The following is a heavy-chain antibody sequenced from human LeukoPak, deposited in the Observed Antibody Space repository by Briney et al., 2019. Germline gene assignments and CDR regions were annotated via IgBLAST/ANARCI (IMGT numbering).Heavy chain of an antibody. CDR2: IYYSGST. CDR1: GGSISSSSHY. Sequence: PSETLSLTCTVSGGSISSSSHYWGWIRQPPGKGLEWIGSIYYSGSTYYNPSLKSRVTISVDTSKNQLSLKLSSVTAADTAVYYCASEVSAAGGSWFDPWGQGTLVTVSS. J-gene: IGHJ5*02. CDR3: ASEVSAAGGSWFDP. D-gene: IGHD6-13*01. V-gene: IGHV4-39*01.